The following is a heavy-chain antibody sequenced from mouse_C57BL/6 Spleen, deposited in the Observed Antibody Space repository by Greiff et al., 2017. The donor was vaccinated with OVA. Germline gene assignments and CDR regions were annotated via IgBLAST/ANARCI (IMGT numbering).Heavy chain of an antibody. D-gene: IGHD2-5*01. Sequence: QVQLKQPGAELVRPGSSVKLSCKASGYTFTSYWMHWVKQRPIQGLEWIGNIDPSDSETHYNQKFKDKATLTVDKSSSTAYMQLSSLTSEDSAVYYCARSAYYSNYFDYWGQGTTLTVSS. CDR1: GYTFTSYW. CDR3: ARSAYYSNYFDY. J-gene: IGHJ2*01. V-gene: IGHV1-52*01. CDR2: IDPSDSET.